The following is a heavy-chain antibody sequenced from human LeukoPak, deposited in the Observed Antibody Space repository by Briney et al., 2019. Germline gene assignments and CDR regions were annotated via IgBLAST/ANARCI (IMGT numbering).Heavy chain of an antibody. CDR3: ARLIRAFGGGYYERRDY. CDR1: GGSISSSSFY. J-gene: IGHJ4*02. V-gene: IGHV4-39*01. Sequence: SETLSLTCTVSGGSISSSSFYWGWIRQPPGKGLEWIGSIFYTGSTYYNPSLKSRVTMSVDTSKNQFSLKLSSVTAADTAVYYCARLIRAFGGGYYERRDYWGQGTLVTVSS. D-gene: IGHD3-3*01. CDR2: IFYTGST.